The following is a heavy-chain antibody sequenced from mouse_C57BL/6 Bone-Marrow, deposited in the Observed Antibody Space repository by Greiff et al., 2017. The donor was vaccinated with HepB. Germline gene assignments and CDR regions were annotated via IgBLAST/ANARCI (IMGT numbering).Heavy chain of an antibody. CDR3: ARTYYGSSWTYYFDY. Sequence: EVQLVESGGGLVKPGGSLKLSCAASGFTFSDYGMHWVRQAPEKGLEWVAYISSGSSTIYYADTVKGRFTISRDNAKNTLFLQMTSLRSEDTAMYYCARTYYGSSWTYYFDYWGQGTTLTVSS. CDR2: ISSGSSTI. D-gene: IGHD1-1*01. J-gene: IGHJ2*01. CDR1: GFTFSDYG. V-gene: IGHV5-17*01.